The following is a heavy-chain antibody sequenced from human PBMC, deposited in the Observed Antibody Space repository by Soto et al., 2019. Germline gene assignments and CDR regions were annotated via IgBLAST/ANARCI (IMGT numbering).Heavy chain of an antibody. J-gene: IGHJ6*02. D-gene: IGHD6-25*01. V-gene: IGHV4-34*01. CDR3: ARERIAAV. CDR2: INHSGST. Sequence: PSETLSLTCAVYGGSFSGYYWSWIRQPPGKGLEWIGEINHSGSTNYNPSLKSRLTMSVDTSKNQFSLTLSSVTAADTAVYYCARERIAAVWGQGTTVTVSS. CDR1: GGSFSGYY.